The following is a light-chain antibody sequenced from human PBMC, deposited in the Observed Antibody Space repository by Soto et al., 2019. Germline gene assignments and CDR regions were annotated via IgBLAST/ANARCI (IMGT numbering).Light chain of an antibody. J-gene: IGKJ1*01. V-gene: IGKV3-15*01. CDR1: QSVSSN. CDR3: HQYSHWPPWT. CDR2: RAS. Sequence: EIVLTQSSATLPLSPGERATLPCRASQSVSSNLAWYQQKPGQAPRLLIYRASTRATGVPGRFSASGSGTEFTLTISSLQSEDSAVYYCHQYSHWPPWTFGPGTKVDIK.